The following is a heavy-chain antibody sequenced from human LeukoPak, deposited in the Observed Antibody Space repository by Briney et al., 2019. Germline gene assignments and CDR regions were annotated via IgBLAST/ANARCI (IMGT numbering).Heavy chain of an antibody. CDR1: GFTFSSYS. Sequence: GGSLRLSCAASGFTFSSYSMNWVRQAPGKGLEWVSSISSSSSYIYYADSVKGRFTISRDNAKNSLYLQMNSLRAEDTAVYYCARGRGCSGGSCYSLTSDAFDIWDQGTMVTVSS. J-gene: IGHJ3*02. CDR3: ARGRGCSGGSCYSLTSDAFDI. V-gene: IGHV3-21*01. D-gene: IGHD2-15*01. CDR2: ISSSSSYI.